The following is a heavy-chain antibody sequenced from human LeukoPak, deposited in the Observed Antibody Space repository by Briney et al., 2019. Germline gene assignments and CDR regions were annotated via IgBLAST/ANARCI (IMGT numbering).Heavy chain of an antibody. J-gene: IGHJ4*02. CDR2: ISYDGSNK. Sequence: PGGSLRLSCAASGFTFSSYGMHWVRQAPGKGLEWVAVISYDGSNKYYADSVKGRFTFSRDNSKNTLYLQMNSLRAEDTAVYYCIRDLFDDYSLDYWGQGALVTVSS. D-gene: IGHD3-16*01. V-gene: IGHV3-30*03. CDR3: IRDLFDDYSLDY. CDR1: GFTFSSYG.